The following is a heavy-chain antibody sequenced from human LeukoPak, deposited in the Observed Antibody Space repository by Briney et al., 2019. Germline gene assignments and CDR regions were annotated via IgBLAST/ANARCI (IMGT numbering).Heavy chain of an antibody. CDR1: GFTFSSYA. J-gene: IGHJ6*02. Sequence: GGSLRLSCAASGFTFSSYAMHWVRQAPGKGLEWVAVISYDGSNKYYADSVKGRFTISRDNSKNTLYLQMNSLRAEDTAVYYCAKVWGRDSSGWYWNYYYGMDVWGQGTTVTVSS. CDR3: AKVWGRDSSGWYWNYYYGMDV. D-gene: IGHD6-19*01. V-gene: IGHV3-30-3*01. CDR2: ISYDGSNK.